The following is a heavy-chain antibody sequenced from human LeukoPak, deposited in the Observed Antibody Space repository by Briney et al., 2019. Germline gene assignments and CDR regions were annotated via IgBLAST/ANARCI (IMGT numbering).Heavy chain of an antibody. Sequence: SETLSLTCTVSGGSISSYYWSWIRQPPGKGLEWIGYIYTSGSTNYNPSLKSRVTISVDTSKNQFSLKLSSVTAADTAVYYCARRGSTRSYYYYMDVWGKGTTVTVSS. D-gene: IGHD2-2*01. CDR2: IYTSGST. CDR1: GGSISSYY. V-gene: IGHV4-4*09. CDR3: ARRGSTRSYYYYMDV. J-gene: IGHJ6*03.